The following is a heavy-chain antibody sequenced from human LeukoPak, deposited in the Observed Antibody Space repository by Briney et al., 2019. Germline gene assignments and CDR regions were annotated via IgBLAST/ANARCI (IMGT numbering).Heavy chain of an antibody. Sequence: GRSLRLSCAASGFTFSSYGMHWVRQAPGKGQEWVAVISYDGSNKYYAGSVKGRFTISRDNSKNTLYLQMNSLRAEDTAVYYCAKDEDRGELDYWGQGTLVTVSS. J-gene: IGHJ4*02. D-gene: IGHD1-26*01. CDR3: AKDEDRGELDY. V-gene: IGHV3-30*18. CDR1: GFTFSSYG. CDR2: ISYDGSNK.